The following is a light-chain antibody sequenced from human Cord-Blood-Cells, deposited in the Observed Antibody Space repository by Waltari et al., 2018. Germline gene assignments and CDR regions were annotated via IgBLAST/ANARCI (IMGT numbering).Light chain of an antibody. J-gene: IGKJ1*01. CDR3: QQSYRNPRT. V-gene: IGKV1-39*01. CDR1: QSISSY. Sequence: DIQMTQSPSSLSASVGDRVTITCRASQSISSYLTWYQQKPGKAPKLLIYAASSLQSGVPSRFSGSGSGTEFTLTTSSLQPEDFATDYCQQSYRNPRTFGQGTKVESK. CDR2: AAS.